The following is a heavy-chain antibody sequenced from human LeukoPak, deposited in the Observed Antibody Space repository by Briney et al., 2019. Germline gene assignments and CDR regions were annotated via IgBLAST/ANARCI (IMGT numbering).Heavy chain of an antibody. CDR1: GGSFSGYY. CDR2: INHSGST. CDR3: ARSGMIVVVMDY. D-gene: IGHD3-22*01. Sequence: PSETLSLTCAVYGGSFSGYYWSWIRQPPGKGLEWIGEINHSGSTNYNPSLKSRVTISVDTSKNQFSLKLSSVTAADTAVYYCARSGMIVVVMDYWGQGTLVTVSS. J-gene: IGHJ4*02. V-gene: IGHV4-34*01.